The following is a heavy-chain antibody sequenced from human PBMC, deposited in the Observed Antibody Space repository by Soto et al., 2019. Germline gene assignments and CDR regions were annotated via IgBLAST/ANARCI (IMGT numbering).Heavy chain of an antibody. D-gene: IGHD3-22*01. V-gene: IGHV3-33*01. J-gene: IGHJ4*02. CDR3: ARDWNYYDSSGYFDY. CDR2: IWYDGSNK. Sequence: GGSLRLSCAASGFTFSSYGMHWVRQAPGKGLEWVAVIWYDGSNKYYADSVKGRFTISRDNSKNTLYLQMNSLRAEDTAVYYCARDWNYYDSSGYFDYWGQGTLVTVSS. CDR1: GFTFSSYG.